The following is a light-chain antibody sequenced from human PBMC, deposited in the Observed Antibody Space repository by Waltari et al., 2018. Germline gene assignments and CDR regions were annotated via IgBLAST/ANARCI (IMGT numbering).Light chain of an antibody. V-gene: IGLV2-11*01. CDR1: SSDVGGYNY. Sequence: QSALTQPRSVSGSPGQSVTISCTGTSSDVGGYNYVSWYQQPTGKPPEFTIYAVSKRPSGFPGRFSGSKSGNTASLTIAGLQAEDEADYYCCSYAGRYSYVFGTGTKVTVL. CDR3: CSYAGRYSYV. J-gene: IGLJ1*01. CDR2: AVS.